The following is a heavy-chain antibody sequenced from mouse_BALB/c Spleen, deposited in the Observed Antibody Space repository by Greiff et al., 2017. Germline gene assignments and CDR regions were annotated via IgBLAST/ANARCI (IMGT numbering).Heavy chain of an antibody. V-gene: IGHV2-9*02. Sequence: VQLKESGPGLVAPSQSLSITCTVSGFSLTSYGVHWVRQPPGKGLEWLGVIWAGGSTNYNSALMSRLSISKDNSKSQVFLKMNSLQTDDTAMYYCARGGLRPAWFAYWGQGTLVTVSA. D-gene: IGHD2-4*01. CDR1: GFSLTSYG. J-gene: IGHJ3*01. CDR2: IWAGGST. CDR3: ARGGLRPAWFAY.